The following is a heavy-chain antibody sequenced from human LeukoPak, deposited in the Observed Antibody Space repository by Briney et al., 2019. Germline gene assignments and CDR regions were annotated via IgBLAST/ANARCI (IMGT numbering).Heavy chain of an antibody. D-gene: IGHD6-25*01. J-gene: IGHJ4*02. CDR2: MREDGSEI. Sequence: PGGSLRLSCAASGFTFSSYAMSWVRQAPGKGLDWVASMREDGSEINYVDSVKGRFTISRDNPKNSLYLQMNSLRAEDTAVYYCARGGAARGRFENWGQGTLVAASS. CDR1: GFTFSSYA. V-gene: IGHV3-7*01. CDR3: ARGGAARGRFEN.